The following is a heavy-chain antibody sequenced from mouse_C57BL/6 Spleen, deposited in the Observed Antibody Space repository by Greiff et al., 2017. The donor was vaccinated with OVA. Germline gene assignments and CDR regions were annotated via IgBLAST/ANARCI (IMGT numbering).Heavy chain of an antibody. V-gene: IGHV3-6*01. CDR1: GYSITSGYY. J-gene: IGHJ3*01. Sequence: EVQVVESGPGLVKPSQSLSLTCSVTGYSITSGYYWNWIRQFPGNKLEWMGYISYDGSNNYNPSLKNRISITRDTSKNQFFLKLNSVTTEDTATYYCAKHYEGWFAYWGQGTLVTVSA. CDR3: AKHYEGWFAY. CDR2: ISYDGSN. D-gene: IGHD2-4*01.